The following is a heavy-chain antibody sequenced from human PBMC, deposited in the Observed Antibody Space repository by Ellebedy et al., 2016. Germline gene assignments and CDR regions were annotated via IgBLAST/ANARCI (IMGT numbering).Heavy chain of an antibody. CDR2: SYPGDSDT. V-gene: IGHV5-51*01. CDR1: GYSFTSNW. D-gene: IGHD4-23*01. J-gene: IGHJ4*02. Sequence: GESLKISCTGSGYSFTSNWIGRVRQMPGKGLEWMGISYPGDSDTRYSPSFQGKVHISADKSISTAYLQWSSLKASDTAMYYCARHGGNYPDYWGQGTLVTVSS. CDR3: ARHGGNYPDY.